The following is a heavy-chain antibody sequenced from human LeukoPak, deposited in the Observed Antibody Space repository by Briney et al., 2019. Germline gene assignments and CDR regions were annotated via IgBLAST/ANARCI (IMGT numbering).Heavy chain of an antibody. V-gene: IGHV3-9*01. Sequence: GRSLRLSCAASGFTFDDYVMHWVRQAAGKGLEGVSGMSWNSGSIGYADSVKGRFTISRDNAKNSLYLQMNSLRAEDTALYYCAKDSGSGYSSSWYLAYYYYGMDVWGQGTTVTVSS. CDR3: AKDSGSGYSSSWYLAYYYYGMDV. CDR1: GFTFDDYV. J-gene: IGHJ6*02. D-gene: IGHD6-13*01. CDR2: MSWNSGSI.